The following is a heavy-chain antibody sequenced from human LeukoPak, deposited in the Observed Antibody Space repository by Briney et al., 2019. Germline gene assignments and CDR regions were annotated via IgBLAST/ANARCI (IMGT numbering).Heavy chain of an antibody. CDR1: GFTFSTYG. J-gene: IGHJ4*02. D-gene: IGHD2-15*01. Sequence: PGGSLRLSCAASGFTFSTYGMHWVRQAPGKGLEWVAVIWYDGSNKYYADSVKGRFTISRDNSKNTLHLQMNSLRAEDTAVYYCARGPDCGGGGCYFDGDGYYFDYWGQGTLVSVSS. CDR3: ARGPDCGGGGCYFDGDGYYFDY. CDR2: IWYDGSNK. V-gene: IGHV3-33*01.